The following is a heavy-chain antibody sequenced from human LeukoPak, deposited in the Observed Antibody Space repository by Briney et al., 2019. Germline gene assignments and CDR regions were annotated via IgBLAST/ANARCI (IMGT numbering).Heavy chain of an antibody. Sequence: ASVNVSCTASVYTFTSFGISWVRPAPGQGLEWMGWISAYNGNTNYAQKLQGRVTMTTDTSTSTAYMEIRSLRSDDTAVYYCTRDLGVDTTMIFFDYWGQGSLVTVSS. CDR1: VYTFTSFG. J-gene: IGHJ4*02. CDR3: TRDLGVDTTMIFFDY. V-gene: IGHV1-18*01. CDR2: ISAYNGNT. D-gene: IGHD5-18*01.